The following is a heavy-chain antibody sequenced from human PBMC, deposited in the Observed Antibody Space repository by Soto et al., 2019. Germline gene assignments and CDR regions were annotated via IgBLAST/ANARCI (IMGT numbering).Heavy chain of an antibody. Sequence: GESLKSSCKGSGYSFTSYWISWVRQMPGKGLEWMGRIDPSDSYTNYSPSFQGHVTISADKSISTAYLQWSSLKASGTAMYYCASCAYYYGMDVWGQGTTVTVSS. CDR1: GYSFTSYW. V-gene: IGHV5-10-1*01. CDR2: IDPSDSYT. CDR3: ASCAYYYGMDV. J-gene: IGHJ6*02.